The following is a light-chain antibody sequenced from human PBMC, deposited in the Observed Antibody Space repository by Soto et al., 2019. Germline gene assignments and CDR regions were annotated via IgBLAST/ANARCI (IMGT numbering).Light chain of an antibody. CDR3: QQYYSTPWA. V-gene: IGKV4-1*01. Sequence: IVMTQSPDSLAVSLGERATINCKSSQSVLYSSNNENYLAWNQQRPGQPPKLLIYWASTRESGVPDRCSGGGSGTDFTLTISSLQEEDVAVYFCQQYYSTPWAFGQGTKVEIK. CDR2: WAS. J-gene: IGKJ1*01. CDR1: QSVLYSSNNENY.